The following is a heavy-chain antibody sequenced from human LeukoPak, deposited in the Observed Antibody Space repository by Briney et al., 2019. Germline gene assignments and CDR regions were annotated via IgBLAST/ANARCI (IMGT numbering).Heavy chain of an antibody. CDR2: IYSGGST. J-gene: IGHJ6*02. CDR1: GFSFSIHG. V-gene: IGHV3-66*01. D-gene: IGHD2/OR15-2a*01. Sequence: GGSLRLSCAASGFSFSIHGMGWVRRAPGKGLEWVSVIYSGGSTYYADSVKGRFTISRDNSKNTLYLQMNSLRAEDTAVYYCAREDLLNGMDVWGQGTTVTVSS. CDR3: AREDLLNGMDV.